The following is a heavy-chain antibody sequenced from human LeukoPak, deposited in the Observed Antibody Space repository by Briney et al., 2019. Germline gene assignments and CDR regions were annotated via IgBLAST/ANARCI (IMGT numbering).Heavy chain of an antibody. Sequence: PGRSLTLSCAASGFTFSSFGMHWVRQAPGKGLEWVAVIWYDASNKYYADSVKGRFTISRDNSKNTLYLQMNSLRDDDTAVYFCARDGSSARGDYWGQGTLVTVSS. V-gene: IGHV3-33*01. J-gene: IGHJ4*02. CDR3: ARDGSSARGDY. CDR1: GFTFSSFG. CDR2: IWYDASNK. D-gene: IGHD2-2*01.